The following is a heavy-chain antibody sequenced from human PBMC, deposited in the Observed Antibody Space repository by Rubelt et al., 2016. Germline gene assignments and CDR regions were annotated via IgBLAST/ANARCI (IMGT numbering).Heavy chain of an antibody. D-gene: IGHD1-1*01. V-gene: IGHV1-18*01. J-gene: IGHJ3*02. CDR3: ARDQLAMYAFDI. CDR1: GYTFTSNG. CDR2: ISAYTGNT. Sequence: QLQLVQSGAEVKKPGAPVKVSFKASGYTFTSNGISWVRQAPGQGLEWMGWISAYTGNTNSAQNLQSRGTMTTDTSRSTAYMELRSLGSDDTAVYYCARDQLAMYAFDIWGQGTMVTVSS.